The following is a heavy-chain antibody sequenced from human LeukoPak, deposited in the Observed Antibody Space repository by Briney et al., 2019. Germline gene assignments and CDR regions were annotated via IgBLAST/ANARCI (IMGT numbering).Heavy chain of an antibody. D-gene: IGHD2-21*01. CDR3: ARDSSEFRSLIPH. V-gene: IGHV1-69*13. Sequence: ASVKVSCKASGGTFSSHAISWVRRAPGQGLEWMGGIIPIFGTAKYAQKFQGRVTITADESTSTAYMELSSLRSEDTAVYYCARDSSEFRSLIPHWGQGTLVTVSS. CDR2: IIPIFGTA. J-gene: IGHJ1*01. CDR1: GGTFSSHA.